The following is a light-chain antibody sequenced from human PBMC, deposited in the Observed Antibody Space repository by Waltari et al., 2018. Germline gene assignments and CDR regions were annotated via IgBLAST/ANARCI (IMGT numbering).Light chain of an antibody. Sequence: DIQMTQSPSSLSASVGDRVTITCRASQSISSYLNWYQQKPGKAPKLLIYAASSLQSGVPSRFSGSGSGTDFTLTISSLQPEDFVTYYCQQSYSTSPITFGPGTKVDIK. CDR2: AAS. V-gene: IGKV1-39*01. CDR1: QSISSY. CDR3: QQSYSTSPIT. J-gene: IGKJ3*01.